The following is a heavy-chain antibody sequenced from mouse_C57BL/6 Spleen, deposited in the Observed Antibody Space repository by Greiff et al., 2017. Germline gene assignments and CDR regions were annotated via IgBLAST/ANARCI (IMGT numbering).Heavy chain of an antibody. V-gene: IGHV3-6*01. D-gene: IGHD1-1*01. CDR1: GYSITSGYY. CDR3: ARGPITTYYFDY. Sequence: VQLQESGPGLVKPSQSLSLTCSVTGYSITSGYYWNWIRQFPGNKLEWMGYISYDGSNNYNPSLKNRISITRDTSKNQFFLKLNSVTTEDTATYYCARGPITTYYFDYWGQGTTLTVSS. CDR2: ISYDGSN. J-gene: IGHJ2*01.